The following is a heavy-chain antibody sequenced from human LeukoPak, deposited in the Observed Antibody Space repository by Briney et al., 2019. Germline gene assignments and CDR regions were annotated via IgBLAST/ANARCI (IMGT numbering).Heavy chain of an antibody. CDR1: GFTFSSYW. D-gene: IGHD5-18*01. V-gene: IGHV3-7*04. CDR2: IKQDGSEK. CDR3: ARVGYSYGYFAFDY. Sequence: GGSLRLSCAGSGFTFSSYWMSWVRQAPGKGLEWVAIIKQDGSEKYYVDSVKGRFTISRDNAKNTLYLQMNSLRAEDTAVYYCARVGYSYGYFAFDYWGQGTLVTVSS. J-gene: IGHJ4*02.